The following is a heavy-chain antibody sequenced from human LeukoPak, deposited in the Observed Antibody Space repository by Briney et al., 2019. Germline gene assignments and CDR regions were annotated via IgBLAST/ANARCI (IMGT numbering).Heavy chain of an antibody. J-gene: IGHJ6*03. D-gene: IGHD3-10*01. CDR1: TVTVSSMY. V-gene: IGHV3-66*01. CDR2: IYSGGSI. CDR3: ARVWYGSGSLYYYYYYMNV. Sequence: GGSLRLSCAIPTVTVSSMYMSWVRQAPGGGLEWVSIIYSGGSIYHADSVKGRFSISRDTFKNTLYLQMNSLRAEDTAVYYCARVWYGSGSLYYYYYYMNVWGKGTTVTISS.